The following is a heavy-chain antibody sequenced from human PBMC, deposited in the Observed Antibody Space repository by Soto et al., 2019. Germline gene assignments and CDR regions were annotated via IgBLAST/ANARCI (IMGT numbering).Heavy chain of an antibody. V-gene: IGHV3-74*01. D-gene: IGHD6-19*01. CDR3: ASPKYSSGWYVG. CDR2: INIDGTST. J-gene: IGHJ4*02. Sequence: GSLLPSGTASGFTFSSYWMHWVRQAPGKGLVWVSGINIDGTSTSYADSVKGRFTISRDNAKNRLYMQMNSLRAEDTAVYYCASPKYSSGWYVGWGQGTLVTVSS. CDR1: GFTFSSYW.